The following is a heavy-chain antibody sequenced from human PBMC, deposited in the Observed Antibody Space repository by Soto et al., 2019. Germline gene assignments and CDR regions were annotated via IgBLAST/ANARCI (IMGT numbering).Heavy chain of an antibody. CDR1: GFTFNNYA. D-gene: IGHD3-10*01. CDR3: AKDPYSSSGTYPDY. Sequence: QVQLVESGGGVVQPGRSLKLSCAASGFTFNNYAMHWVRQAPGKGLEWVAVISRDGSDKYYADSVKGRFTISRDNSKNTLYLQMNSLRGDDTAVYYCAKDPYSSSGTYPDYWGQGTLVTVSS. CDR2: ISRDGSDK. V-gene: IGHV3-30*18. J-gene: IGHJ4*02.